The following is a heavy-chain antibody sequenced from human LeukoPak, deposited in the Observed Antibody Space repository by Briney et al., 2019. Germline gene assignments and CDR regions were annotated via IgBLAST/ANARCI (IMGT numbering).Heavy chain of an antibody. V-gene: IGHV3-7*04. Sequence: GGSLRLSCEVSGFTFSNYWMTWVRQAPGKGLEWVANIKEDGSEKNYVDSVKGRFTISRDNAKNSLYVQMNSLRAEDTAVYYCARGGSDSDYWGQGTLVTVSS. J-gene: IGHJ4*02. CDR1: GFTFSNYW. CDR3: ARGGSDSDY. CDR2: IKEDGSEK. D-gene: IGHD6-6*01.